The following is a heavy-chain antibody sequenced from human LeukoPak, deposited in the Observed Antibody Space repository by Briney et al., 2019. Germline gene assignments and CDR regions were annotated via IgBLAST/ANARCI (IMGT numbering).Heavy chain of an antibody. CDR1: GFTFSSYG. CDR3: AKDLLYGSGSYYFDY. J-gene: IGHJ4*02. Sequence: GGSLRLSCAASGFTFSSYGMSWVRQAPGKGLEWVSAISGSGGSTYYADSVKGRFTISRDNSKNTLYLQMNSLRAEDTAVYYCAKDLLYGSGSYYFDYWGQGTLVTVSS. D-gene: IGHD3-10*01. CDR2: ISGSGGST. V-gene: IGHV3-23*01.